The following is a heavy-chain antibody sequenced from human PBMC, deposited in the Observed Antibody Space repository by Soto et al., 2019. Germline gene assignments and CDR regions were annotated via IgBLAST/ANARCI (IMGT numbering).Heavy chain of an antibody. CDR3: ARYRYGGNPQGAFYI. Sequence: GESLKISCKGSGYSFTSYWIGWVRQLPEKGQEWKGIIYPGDSDTRYSPSFQGQVTISADKSISTAYLQWSSLKASDTAMYYCARYRYGGNPQGAFYIWGQGTMVIVSS. V-gene: IGHV5-51*01. J-gene: IGHJ3*02. D-gene: IGHD4-17*01. CDR1: GYSFTSYW. CDR2: IYPGDSDT.